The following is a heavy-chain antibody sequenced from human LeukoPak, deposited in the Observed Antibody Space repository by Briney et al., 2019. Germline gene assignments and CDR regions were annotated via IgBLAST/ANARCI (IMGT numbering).Heavy chain of an antibody. D-gene: IGHD5-12*01. CDR1: GGSFSGYY. V-gene: IGHV4-34*01. CDR3: ARSCLIVDIVATIRARLGGNAFDI. Sequence: SETLSLTCAVYGGSFSGYYWSWIRQPPGRGLGWIGEINHSGSTNYNPSLKSRVTISVDTSKNQFPLKLSSVTAADTAVYYCARSCLIVDIVATIRARLGGNAFDIWGQGAMVTVSS. CDR2: INHSGST. J-gene: IGHJ3*02.